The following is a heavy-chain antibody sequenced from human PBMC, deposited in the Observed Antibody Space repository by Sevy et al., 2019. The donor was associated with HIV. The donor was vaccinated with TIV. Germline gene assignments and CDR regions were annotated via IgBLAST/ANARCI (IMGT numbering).Heavy chain of an antibody. CDR3: SRSVYGSRTYLNDY. CDR2: IDPNSGGT. J-gene: IGHJ4*02. CDR1: GYTFTGYY. D-gene: IGHD3-10*01. Sequence: ASVKVSCKASGYTFTGYYMHWVRQAPGQGLEWMGWIDPNSGGTKYAQKFQGRVTMSTDTSISTAYMWLSRLRSDDTALYYCSRSVYGSRTYLNDYWGQGTLVTVSS. V-gene: IGHV1-2*02.